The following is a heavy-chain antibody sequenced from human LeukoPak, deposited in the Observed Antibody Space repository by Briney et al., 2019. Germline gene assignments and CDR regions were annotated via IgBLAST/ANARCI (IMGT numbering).Heavy chain of an antibody. CDR3: ARGGPAAGRFDY. D-gene: IGHD6-13*01. CDR2: ISSSSSYI. Sequence: GGSLRLSCAASGFTFSSYSMNWVRQAPGRGLEWVSSISSSSSYIYYADSVKGRFTISRDNAKNSLYLQMNSLRAEDTAVYYCARGGPAAGRFDYWGQGTLVTVSS. V-gene: IGHV3-21*01. CDR1: GFTFSSYS. J-gene: IGHJ4*02.